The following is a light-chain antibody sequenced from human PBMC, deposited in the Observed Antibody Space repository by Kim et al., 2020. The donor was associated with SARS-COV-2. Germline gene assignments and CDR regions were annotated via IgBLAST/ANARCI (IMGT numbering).Light chain of an antibody. J-gene: IGLJ3*02. CDR2: STT. CDR3: LLYYSDTWV. CDR1: TRSVTGRYY. V-gene: IGLV7-43*01. Sequence: PGRTGTLTCASSTRSVTGRYYPNWFQQKPGQAPRALIYSTTNRQSWTPARFSGSLLGGKAALTLSAVQPDDEAVYYCLLYYSDTWVFGGGTQLTVL.